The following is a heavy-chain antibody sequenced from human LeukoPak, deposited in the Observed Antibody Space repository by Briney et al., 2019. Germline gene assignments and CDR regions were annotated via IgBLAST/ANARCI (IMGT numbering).Heavy chain of an antibody. V-gene: IGHV4-61*02. CDR1: GGSIGSRAYY. Sequence: PSETLSLTCTVSGGSIGSRAYYWSWIRQPAGKGLEYIGRIYTDGSPNHNPSLKSRVSISMDTSKNQFSLKLSSVTAADTAVYYCARQDGYWGQGTLVTVSS. D-gene: IGHD5-24*01. J-gene: IGHJ4*02. CDR2: IYTDGSP. CDR3: ARQDGY.